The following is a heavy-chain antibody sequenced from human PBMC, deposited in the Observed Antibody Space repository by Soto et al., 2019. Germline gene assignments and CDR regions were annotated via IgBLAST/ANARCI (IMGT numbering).Heavy chain of an antibody. D-gene: IGHD2-2*01. V-gene: IGHV4-34*01. J-gene: IGHJ6*03. CDR2: INHSRST. CDR1: GGSFSGYN. CDR3: ARHLCSSTSCHLDYYYYYMDV. Sequence: PSETLSLTCAVYGGSFSGYNWCWIRLRPGKGQEWMGEINHSRSTNYNPSLKSRVTISVDTSKNQFSLKLSSVTAADTAVYYCARHLCSSTSCHLDYYYYYMDVWGKGTTVTVSS.